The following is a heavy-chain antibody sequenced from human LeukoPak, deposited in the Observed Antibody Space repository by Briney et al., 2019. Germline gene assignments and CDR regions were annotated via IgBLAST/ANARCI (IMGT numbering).Heavy chain of an antibody. V-gene: IGHV4-59*11. CDR3: ARSVYPHYYFDY. CDR1: GVSITSHY. Sequence: SETLSLTCTVSGVSITSHYWNWIRQPPGKGLEWIGYINHNGYSNSNPSLKSRVTISRDTSKNQFSLKLNSVTAADTAVYYCARSVYPHYYFDYWGQATLVTVSP. D-gene: IGHD3-16*01. CDR2: INHNGYS. J-gene: IGHJ4*02.